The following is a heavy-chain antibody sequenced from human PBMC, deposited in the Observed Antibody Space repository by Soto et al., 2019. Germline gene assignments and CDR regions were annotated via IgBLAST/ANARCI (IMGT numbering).Heavy chain of an antibody. V-gene: IGHV4-39*07. CDR1: GGYISSSSYY. D-gene: IGHD2-8*01. CDR2: IYYSGST. J-gene: IGHJ6*03. CDR3: ARGRRGVLMVYATGYYYYMDV. Sequence: PSETLSLTCPVSGGYISSSSYYWGWIRQPPGKGLEWIGSIYYSGSTNYNPSLKSRVTISVDTSKNQFSLKLSSVTAADTAVYYCARGRRGVLMVYATGYYYYMDVWGKGTTVTVSS.